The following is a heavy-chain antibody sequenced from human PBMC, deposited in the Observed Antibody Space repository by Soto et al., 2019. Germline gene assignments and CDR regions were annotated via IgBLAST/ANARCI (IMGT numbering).Heavy chain of an antibody. D-gene: IGHD6-19*01. J-gene: IGHJ4*02. Sequence: QLQLQESGPGLVKPSETLSLTCTVSGGSISSSSYYWGWIRQPPGKGLEWIGSIYYSGSTYYNPSLKSRVTISVDTSKNQFSLKLSSVTAADTAVYYCARTIAVAGRRRFDYWGQGTLVTVSS. CDR2: IYYSGST. V-gene: IGHV4-39*01. CDR3: ARTIAVAGRRRFDY. CDR1: GGSISSSSYY.